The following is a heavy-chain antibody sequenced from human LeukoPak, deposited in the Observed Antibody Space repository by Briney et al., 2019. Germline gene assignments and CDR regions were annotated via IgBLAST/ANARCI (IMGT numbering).Heavy chain of an antibody. V-gene: IGHV4-59*01. CDR1: GGSISSYY. J-gene: IGHJ6*02. Sequence: KASETLSLTCTVSGGSISSYYWSWIRQPPGKGLEWIGYIYYSGSTNYNPSLKSRVTISVDTSKNQFSLKLSSVTAADTAVYYCARGGQLWSTYYYYGMDVWGQGTTATVSS. CDR2: IYYSGST. D-gene: IGHD5-18*01. CDR3: ARGGQLWSTYYYYGMDV.